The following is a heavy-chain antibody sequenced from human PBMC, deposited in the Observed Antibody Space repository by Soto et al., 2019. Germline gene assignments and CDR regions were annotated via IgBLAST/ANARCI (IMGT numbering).Heavy chain of an antibody. CDR3: ARDWEYQLPEEGYGMDV. J-gene: IGHJ6*02. CDR2: IWYDGSNK. CDR1: GFTFSSYG. Sequence: QVQLVESGGGVVQPGRSLRLSCAASGFTFSSYGMHWVRQAPGKGLEWVAVIWYDGSNKYYADSVKGRFTISRDNSKNTLDLQMNSLRAEDTAVYYCARDWEYQLPEEGYGMDVWGQGTTVTVSS. D-gene: IGHD2-2*01. V-gene: IGHV3-33*01.